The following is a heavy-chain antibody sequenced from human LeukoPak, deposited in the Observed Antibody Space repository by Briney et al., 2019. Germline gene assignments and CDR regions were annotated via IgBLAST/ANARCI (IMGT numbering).Heavy chain of an antibody. CDR1: GYTFTGYY. CDR3: AREPYGSGSYFSDY. D-gene: IGHD3-10*01. Sequence: ASVKVSCKASGYTFTGYYMHWVRQAPGQGLEWMGWINPNSGGTNYAQKFQGRVTMTRDTSISTAYMELSRLRSDDTAVYYRAREPYGSGSYFSDYWGQGTLVTVSS. V-gene: IGHV1-2*02. J-gene: IGHJ4*02. CDR2: INPNSGGT.